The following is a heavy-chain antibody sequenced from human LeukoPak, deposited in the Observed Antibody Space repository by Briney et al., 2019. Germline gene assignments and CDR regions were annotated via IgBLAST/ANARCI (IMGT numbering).Heavy chain of an antibody. V-gene: IGHV3-21*01. D-gene: IGHD6-13*01. J-gene: IGHJ4*02. CDR2: ISSSSSYI. Sequence: GGSLRLSCAASGFTFSSYSMNWVRQAPGKGLEWVSSISSSSSYIYYADSVKGRFTISRDNAKNSLYLQMNSLRAEDTAVYYRARDPGYSSRTGVYYFDYWGQGTLVTVSS. CDR3: ARDPGYSSRTGVYYFDY. CDR1: GFTFSSYS.